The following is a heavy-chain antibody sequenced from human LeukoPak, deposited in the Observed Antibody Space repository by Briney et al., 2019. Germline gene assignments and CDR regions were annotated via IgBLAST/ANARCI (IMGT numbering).Heavy chain of an antibody. CDR3: AKDLRVTIFGVVTSGPNWFDP. Sequence: PGGSLRLSCAASGFTVSSNYMSWVRQAPGKGLEWVSVIYSGGSTYYADSVKGRFTISRDNSKNTLYLQMNSLRAEDTAVYYCAKDLRVTIFGVVTSGPNWFDPWGQGTLVTVSS. CDR2: IYSGGST. J-gene: IGHJ5*02. V-gene: IGHV3-66*01. CDR1: GFTVSSNY. D-gene: IGHD3-3*01.